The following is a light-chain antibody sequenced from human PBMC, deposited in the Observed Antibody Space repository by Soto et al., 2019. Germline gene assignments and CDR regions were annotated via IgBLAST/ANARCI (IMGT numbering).Light chain of an antibody. CDR3: QQANSFPLT. CDR1: QDISSW. J-gene: IGKJ4*01. V-gene: IGKV1D-12*01. Sequence: DIQMTQSPSSVAASFGDRVTITCRASQDISSWLAWYQQKPGKAPRLLISAASNLQGGVPSRFSGSGSGSDFTLTISSLQPEDFATYYCQQANSFPLTFGGGTNVEIK. CDR2: AAS.